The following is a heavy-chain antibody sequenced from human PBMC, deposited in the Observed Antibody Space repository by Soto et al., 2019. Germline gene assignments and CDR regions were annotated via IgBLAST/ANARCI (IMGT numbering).Heavy chain of an antibody. D-gene: IGHD2-21*01. CDR2: ISAYNGDT. CDR3: ARVPSYSTLDY. V-gene: IGHV1-18*04. Sequence: QVPLLQSGAEVKQPGASVKVSCKASGYTFTSYGVSWVRQAPGQGLEWMGWISAYNGDTKYSQKFQGRISLTTDTYTRTAYMERRSLRSDDTAVYYCARVPSYSTLDYWGQGTLVTVSS. J-gene: IGHJ4*02. CDR1: GYTFTSYG.